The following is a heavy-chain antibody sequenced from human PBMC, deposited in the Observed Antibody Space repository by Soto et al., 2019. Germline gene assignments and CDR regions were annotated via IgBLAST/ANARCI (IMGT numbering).Heavy chain of an antibody. V-gene: IGHV6-1*01. CDR1: ADSVSSNSAA. D-gene: IGHD3-10*01. J-gene: IGHJ6*02. CDR2: TYYRSKWYN. Sequence: PPQTLSLTRAISADSVSSNSAAWNWIRQSPSRGIEWRGSTYYRSKWYNAYAISVENRITINPDPSKNQISLHLNSVPPEDTAIYYCARGLNYDASGSPSYGMDVWGQGTTVTVSS. CDR3: ARGLNYDASGSPSYGMDV.